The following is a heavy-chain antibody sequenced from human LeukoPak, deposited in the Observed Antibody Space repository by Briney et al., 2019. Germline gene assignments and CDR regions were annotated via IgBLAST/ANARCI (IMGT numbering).Heavy chain of an antibody. CDR3: ETNCGGDGYSDAFDI. J-gene: IGHJ3*02. V-gene: IGHV1-18*01. Sequence: ASVKVSCKASGYTFTSYGISWGRQAPGQGLEWMGWISAYNGNTNYAQKLQGRVTMTTDPSTSTAYMELRSLRSDDTAVYYCETNCGGDGYSDAFDIWGQGTMVTVSS. D-gene: IGHD2-21*02. CDR1: GYTFTSYG. CDR2: ISAYNGNT.